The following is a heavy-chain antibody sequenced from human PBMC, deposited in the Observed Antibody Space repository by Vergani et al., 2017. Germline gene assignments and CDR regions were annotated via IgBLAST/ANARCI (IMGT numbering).Heavy chain of an antibody. Sequence: QVQLVQSGAEVKKPGSSVKVSCKVSGGTFSSYSISWVRQAPGQGLEWMGRIIPILGIANYAQKFQVRVTITADKSTSTAYMELSSLRSEDTAVYYCASEGYYGSGTMGAFDYWGQGTLVTVSS. V-gene: IGHV1-69*02. CDR1: GGTFSSYS. CDR3: ASEGYYGSGTMGAFDY. CDR2: IIPILGIA. J-gene: IGHJ4*02. D-gene: IGHD3-10*01.